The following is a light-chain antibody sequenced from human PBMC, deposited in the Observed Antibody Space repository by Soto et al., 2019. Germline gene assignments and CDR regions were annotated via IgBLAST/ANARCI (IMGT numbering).Light chain of an antibody. J-gene: IGLJ1*01. CDR3: ASYAGSKSYV. Sequence: QSALTQPASLSGSPGPSITISCTGTISDVGTYNLVSWYQHHPCKAPKLMIYEGNKRPSGVSNRFSGSKSGNTASLTISGLQAEDEADYYCASYAGSKSYVFGSGTKVTVL. V-gene: IGLV2-23*01. CDR1: ISDVGTYNL. CDR2: EGN.